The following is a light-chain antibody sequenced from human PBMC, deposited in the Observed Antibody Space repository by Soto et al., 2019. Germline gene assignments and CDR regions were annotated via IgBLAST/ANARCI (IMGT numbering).Light chain of an antibody. J-gene: IGKJ3*01. CDR2: GAS. CDR1: QSIGSRF. CDR3: QHYDSSPPFT. V-gene: IGKV3-20*01. Sequence: EIVLTQSPGTLSLSPGERATLSCRASQSIGSRFLAWYQQKPGQTPRLLIYGASSRATGIPDRFSGSGSGTDFTLTISRLEPEDFAVYYCQHYDSSPPFTFGPGTKVDIK.